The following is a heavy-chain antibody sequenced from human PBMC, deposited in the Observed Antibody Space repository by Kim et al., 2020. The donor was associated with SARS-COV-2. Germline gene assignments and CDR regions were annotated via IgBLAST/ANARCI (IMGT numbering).Heavy chain of an antibody. Sequence: DSVKGRFTISRDNAKNSLYLQMNSLRAEDTALYYCAKEGYCSSTSCPHDYWGQGTLVTVSS. CDR3: AKEGYCSSTSCPHDY. V-gene: IGHV3-9*01. D-gene: IGHD2-2*01. J-gene: IGHJ4*02.